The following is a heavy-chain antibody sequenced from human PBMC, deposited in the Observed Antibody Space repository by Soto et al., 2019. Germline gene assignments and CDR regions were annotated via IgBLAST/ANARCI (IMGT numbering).Heavy chain of an antibody. D-gene: IGHD3-3*01. V-gene: IGHV2-5*02. J-gene: IGHJ5*02. Sequence: QITLKESGPTRGKPTQTLTLTCTFSGFSLTTTGVGVGWSRQPPGKALKWIALIYWDDDKRYSPSLKTRLTITKDTSKNQVVLTMTNMDPVDTATYYCAQRRWRGYKAWFDPWGQGTLVTVSS. CDR3: AQRRWRGYKAWFDP. CDR1: GFSLTTTGVG. CDR2: IYWDDDK.